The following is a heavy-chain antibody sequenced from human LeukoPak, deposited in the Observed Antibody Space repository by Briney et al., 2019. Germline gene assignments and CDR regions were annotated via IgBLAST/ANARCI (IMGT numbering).Heavy chain of an antibody. Sequence: PGGSLRLSCAASGFTFSSYGMHWVRQAPGKGLEWVAGISYDGSVEYYTGSVKGRFTISRDNSKNTLYLQMNSLRADDTAVYYCAKAGSGHYYDYWGQGTLVTVSS. CDR2: ISYDGSVE. CDR1: GFTFSSYG. CDR3: AKAGSGHYYDY. J-gene: IGHJ4*02. V-gene: IGHV3-30*18. D-gene: IGHD3-22*01.